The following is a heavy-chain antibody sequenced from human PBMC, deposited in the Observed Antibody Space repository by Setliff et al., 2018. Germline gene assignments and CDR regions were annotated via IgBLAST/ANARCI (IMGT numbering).Heavy chain of an antibody. V-gene: IGHV4-30-4*08. Sequence: SETLSLTCTVSGASTNSGDYYWSWIRQRPGKALEYIGYVDFSGKTDYNPSLKSRLTMSFDTSKNQFSLRLRSMSAADTAVYFCARRYFDSESYFYFDYWGQGTLVTVSS. J-gene: IGHJ4*02. D-gene: IGHD3-10*01. CDR3: ARRYFDSESYFYFDY. CDR2: VDFSGKT. CDR1: GASTNSGDYY.